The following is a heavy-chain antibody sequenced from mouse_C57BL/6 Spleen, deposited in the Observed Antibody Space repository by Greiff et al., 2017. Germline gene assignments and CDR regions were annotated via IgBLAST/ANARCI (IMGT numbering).Heavy chain of an antibody. J-gene: IGHJ3*01. CDR3: ASTTPFAY. CDR1: GYAFTNYL. Sequence: QVQLQQSGAELVRPGTSVKVSCKASGYAFTNYLIEWVKQRPGHGLEWIGVINPGSGGTNYNVKFKGKATLTADNSSSTSYMQLSSLTSEDSAVYFCASTTPFAYWGQGTLITVSA. V-gene: IGHV1-54*01. CDR2: INPGSGGT. D-gene: IGHD1-1*01.